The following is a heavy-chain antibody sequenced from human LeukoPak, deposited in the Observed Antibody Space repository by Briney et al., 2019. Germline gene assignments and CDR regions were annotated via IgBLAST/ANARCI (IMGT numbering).Heavy chain of an antibody. D-gene: IGHD3-22*01. V-gene: IGHV4-4*07. CDR2: IYASGSS. Sequence: SETLSLTCTVSGDSISNYYWSWDRQPAGKGLEWIGRIYASGSSNYNPSLKSRITMSVDTSKNQFSLKLSSVTAADTAVYYCARCLNTYYYDNSGYSPEHYYMDVWGKGTTVIVSS. CDR3: ARCLNTYYYDNSGYSPEHYYMDV. CDR1: GDSISNYY. J-gene: IGHJ6*03.